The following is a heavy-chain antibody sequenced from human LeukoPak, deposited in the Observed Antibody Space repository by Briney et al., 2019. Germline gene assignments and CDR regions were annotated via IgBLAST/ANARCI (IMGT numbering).Heavy chain of an antibody. J-gene: IGHJ4*02. CDR3: AKSSGWFLDY. Sequence: GGSLRLSCAASGFTFSTYSMNWVRQAPGKGLEWLSYISSGSSTIYYADSVKGRFTISRDNAKNSLYLQMNSLRDEDTAVYYCAKSSGWFLDYWGQGTLVTVS. CDR1: GFTFSTYS. CDR2: ISSGSSTI. V-gene: IGHV3-48*02. D-gene: IGHD6-19*01.